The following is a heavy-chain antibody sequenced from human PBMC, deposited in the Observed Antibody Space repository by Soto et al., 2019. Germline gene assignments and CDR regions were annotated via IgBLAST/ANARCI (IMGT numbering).Heavy chain of an antibody. J-gene: IGHJ4*02. Sequence: EVQLVESGGGLVQPGGSLRLSCAVSGFTFSSYEMNWVRQAPGKGLEWVSYISSSGSDIYYADSVKGRFTISRDNAKTSLYLQMNSLRAEDTAVYYCARGDYGHYGYYFDYWGQGTLVTVS. CDR3: ARGDYGHYGYYFDY. CDR2: ISSSGSDI. V-gene: IGHV3-48*03. D-gene: IGHD4-17*01. CDR1: GFTFSSYE.